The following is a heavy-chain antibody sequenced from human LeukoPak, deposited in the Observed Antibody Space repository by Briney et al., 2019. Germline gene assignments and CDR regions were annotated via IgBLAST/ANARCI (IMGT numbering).Heavy chain of an antibody. CDR2: IYSSGST. V-gene: IGHV4-4*07. Sequence: PSETLSLTCTVSGGSISNYYWSWIRQPAGEGLEWIGRIYSSGSTNYNPSLKSRVTMSVDTSRNQFSLKLSSVTAADTAVYYCARDRPGTLLRYFDWLSHDPWGQGTLVTVSS. CDR3: ARDRPGTLLRYFDWLSHDP. CDR1: GGSISNYY. J-gene: IGHJ5*02. D-gene: IGHD3-9*01.